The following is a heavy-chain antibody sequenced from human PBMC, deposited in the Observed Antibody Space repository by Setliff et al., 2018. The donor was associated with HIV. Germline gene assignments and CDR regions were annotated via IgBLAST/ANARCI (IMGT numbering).Heavy chain of an antibody. CDR1: GGSISSSGDY. V-gene: IGHV4-31*03. CDR2: IYYTGST. CDR3: AGGPGTTSIDY. D-gene: IGHD1-26*01. J-gene: IGHJ4*02. Sequence: LSLTCTVSGGSISSSGDYWSWVRQHPGKGLEWIGYIYYTGSTYSNPSLQSRVRISLDASRNQFSLELISVTAADTAVYYCAGGPGTTSIDYWAQGTLVTVSS.